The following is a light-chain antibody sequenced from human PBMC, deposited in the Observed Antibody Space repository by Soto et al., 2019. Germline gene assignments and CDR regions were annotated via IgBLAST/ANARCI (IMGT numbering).Light chain of an antibody. V-gene: IGLV2-14*01. CDR2: EVS. Sequence: QSALTQPASVSGSPGQSITISCTGTSSDVGGYNYVSWYQQHPGKAPKLIIYEVSNRPSGVSNRFSGSKSGNTASLTISGLQAEDEGDYYCSSYTSSSTHVVFGGGTKLTV. CDR3: SSYTSSSTHVV. J-gene: IGLJ2*01. CDR1: SSDVGGYNY.